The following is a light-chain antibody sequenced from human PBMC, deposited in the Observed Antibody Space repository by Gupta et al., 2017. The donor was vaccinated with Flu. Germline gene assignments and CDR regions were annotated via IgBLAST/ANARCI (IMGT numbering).Light chain of an antibody. CDR3: SSYASSSTPSWV. Sequence: TISCTGTSSDVGGDNYVSWYQQHPGKAPNLMIYEVSNRPSGVSNRFSGSTSGNTASLTISXLXAEDEAXYYCSSYASSSTPSWVFGGGTKLTVL. V-gene: IGLV2-14*01. CDR1: SSDVGGDNY. CDR2: EVS. J-gene: IGLJ3*02.